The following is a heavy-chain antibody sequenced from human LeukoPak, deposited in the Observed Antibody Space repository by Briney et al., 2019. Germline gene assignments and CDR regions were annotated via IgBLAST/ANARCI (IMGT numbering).Heavy chain of an antibody. Sequence: ASVKVSCKASGYTFSSYDINWVRQAAGQGLEWMGWMIPNTGNTGYAQRFQGRVTLTRNTSISTAYMELSSLRSEDTAVYYCAKNFDYWGQGTLVTVSS. CDR2: MIPNTGNT. CDR1: GYTFSSYD. CDR3: AKNFDY. V-gene: IGHV1-8*02. J-gene: IGHJ4*02.